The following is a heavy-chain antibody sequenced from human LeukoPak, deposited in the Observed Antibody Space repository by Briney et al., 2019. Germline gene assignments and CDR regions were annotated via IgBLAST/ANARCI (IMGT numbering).Heavy chain of an antibody. CDR1: GFTFSSYW. CDR2: INSDGSST. J-gene: IGHJ4*02. D-gene: IGHD3-3*01. Sequence: GGSLRLSCAASGFTFSSYWMHWVRQAPGKGLGWVSRINSDGSSTSYADSVKGRFTISRDNAKNTLYLQMNSLRAEDTAVYYCARWDYDFWSGYLDYWGQGTLVTVSS. CDR3: ARWDYDFWSGYLDY. V-gene: IGHV3-74*01.